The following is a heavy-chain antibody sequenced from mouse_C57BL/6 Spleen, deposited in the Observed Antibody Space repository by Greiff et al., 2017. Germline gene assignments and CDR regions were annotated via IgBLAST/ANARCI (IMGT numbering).Heavy chain of an antibody. D-gene: IGHD1-1*01. CDR3: ARTYYYGSSYWYFDV. V-gene: IGHV1-64*01. CDR2: IHPNSGST. Sequence: QVQLQQPGAELVKPGASVKLSCKASGYTFTSYWMHWVKQRPGQGLEWIGMIHPNSGSTNYNEKFKSKATLTVDKSSSTAYMQLSSLTSEDSAVYYCARTYYYGSSYWYFDVWGTGTTVTGSS. J-gene: IGHJ1*03. CDR1: GYTFTSYW.